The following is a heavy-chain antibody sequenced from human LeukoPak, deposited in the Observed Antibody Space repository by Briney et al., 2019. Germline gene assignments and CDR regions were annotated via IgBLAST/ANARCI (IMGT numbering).Heavy chain of an antibody. CDR1: GFTFSDYG. CDR3: AKDLAYSSSWPFDY. J-gene: IGHJ4*02. CDR2: ISYDGSNK. V-gene: IGHV3-30*18. Sequence: PGGSLRLSCAASGFTFSDYGIHWVRQAPGKGLEWVAAISYDGSNKYYADSVKGRFTISRDNSKNTLYLQMNSLRAEDTAVYYCAKDLAYSSSWPFDYWGQGTLVTVSS. D-gene: IGHD6-13*01.